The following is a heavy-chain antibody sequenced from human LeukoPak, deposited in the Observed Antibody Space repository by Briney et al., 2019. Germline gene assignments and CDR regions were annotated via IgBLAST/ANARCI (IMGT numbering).Heavy chain of an antibody. J-gene: IGHJ6*02. CDR2: ISGGGGST. V-gene: IGHV3-43*02. D-gene: IGHD6-13*01. CDR3: PKDCVVPNAYRSTEGMDV. CDR1: GFTFEVYA. Sequence: AGGSLRLSCAASGFTFEVYAMHWVRQAPGKGLEGVSLISGGGGSTYYADSVKGRFTISRDNGKNSLYLQMNSLRTEDTALYYCPKDCVVPNAYRSTEGMDVWGQGTTVTVSS.